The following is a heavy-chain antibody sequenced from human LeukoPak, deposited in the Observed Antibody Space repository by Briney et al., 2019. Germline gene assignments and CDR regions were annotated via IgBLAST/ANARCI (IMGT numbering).Heavy chain of an antibody. Sequence: SETLSLTCTVSGGSISSSSYYWGWIRQPPGKGLEWIGSIYYTGGTYYNPSLKSRLTISVDTSKNQFSLKLSSVTAADTAVYYCARVSQGRYYYDSSGYYVWFPGNYFDYWGQGTLVTVSS. CDR1: GGSISSSSYY. D-gene: IGHD3-22*01. CDR2: IYYTGGT. CDR3: ARVSQGRYYYDSSGYYVWFPGNYFDY. J-gene: IGHJ4*02. V-gene: IGHV4-39*07.